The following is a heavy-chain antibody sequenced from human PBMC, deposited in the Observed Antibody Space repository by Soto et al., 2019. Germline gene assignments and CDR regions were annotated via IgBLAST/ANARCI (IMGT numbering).Heavy chain of an antibody. CDR3: ASQYYYDSSGSQTFDY. D-gene: IGHD3-22*01. CDR2: IYYGGST. CDR1: GGSISSYY. J-gene: IGHJ4*02. V-gene: IGHV4-59*12. Sequence: SETLSLTCTVSGGSISSYYWSWIRQPPGKGLEWIGDIYYGGSTNYNPSPKSRVTLSVDTSKNQFSLKLSSVTAADTAVYYCASQYYYDSSGSQTFDYWGQGTQVTVSS.